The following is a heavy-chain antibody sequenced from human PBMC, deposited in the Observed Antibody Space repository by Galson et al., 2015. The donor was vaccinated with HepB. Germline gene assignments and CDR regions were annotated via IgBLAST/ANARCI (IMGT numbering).Heavy chain of an antibody. Sequence: SLRLSCAASGFTFSDYYMSWIRQAPGKGLEWVSYISSSGSTIYYADSVKGRFTISRDNAKNSLYLQMNSLRAEDTAVYYCARSRAGLGGFWSGRSWYYFDYWGQGTLVTVSS. V-gene: IGHV3-11*01. D-gene: IGHD3-3*01. J-gene: IGHJ4*02. CDR2: ISSSGSTI. CDR1: GFTFSDYY. CDR3: ARSRAGLGGFWSGRSWYYFDY.